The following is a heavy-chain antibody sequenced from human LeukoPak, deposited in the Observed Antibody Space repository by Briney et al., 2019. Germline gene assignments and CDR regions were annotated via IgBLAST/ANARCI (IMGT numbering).Heavy chain of an antibody. V-gene: IGHV1-69*13. CDR3: ARDPCPPGAVVTPDDAFDI. D-gene: IGHD4-23*01. J-gene: IGHJ3*02. CDR1: GGTFSSYA. CDR2: IIPIFGTA. Sequence: ASVKVSCKASGGTFSSYAISWVRQAPGQGLEWMGGIIPIFGTANYAQKFQGRVTITADESTSTAYMELSSLRSEDTAVYYCARDPCPPGAVVTPDDAFDIRGQGTMVTVSS.